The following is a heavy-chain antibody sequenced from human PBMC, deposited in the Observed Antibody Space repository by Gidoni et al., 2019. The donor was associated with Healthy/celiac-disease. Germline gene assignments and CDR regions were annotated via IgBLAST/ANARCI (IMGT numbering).Heavy chain of an antibody. CDR2: IIPILGIA. CDR1: AGTFSSYT. D-gene: IGHD3-22*01. V-gene: IGHV1-69*08. J-gene: IGHJ2*01. CDR3: ARDRDYDSSGPNWYFDL. Sequence: QVQLVQSGAEVKKPGSSVKVSCKASAGTFSSYTISWVRQAPGQGLEWMGRIIPILGIANYAQKFQGRVTITADKSTSTAYMELSSLRSEDTAVYYCARDRDYDSSGPNWYFDLWGRGTLVTVSS.